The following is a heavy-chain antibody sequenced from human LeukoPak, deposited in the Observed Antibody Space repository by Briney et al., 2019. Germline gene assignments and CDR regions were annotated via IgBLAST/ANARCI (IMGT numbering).Heavy chain of an antibody. J-gene: IGHJ5*02. V-gene: IGHV4-59*12. CDR1: GGSISSYY. D-gene: IGHD6-25*01. Sequence: SETLSLTCTVSGGSISSYYWSWIRQPPGKGLEWIGYIYYSGSTNYNPSLKSRVTISVDTSKNQFSLKLSSVTAADTAVYYCARRPGGSAGGRSWKKNWFDPWGQGTLVTVSS. CDR3: ARRPGGSAGGRSWKKNWFDP. CDR2: IYYSGST.